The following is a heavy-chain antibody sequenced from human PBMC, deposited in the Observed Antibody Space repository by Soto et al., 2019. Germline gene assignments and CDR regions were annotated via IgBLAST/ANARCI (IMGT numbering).Heavy chain of an antibody. CDR3: AKIGAVDC. D-gene: IGHD3-16*01. V-gene: IGHV3-48*02. CDR1: GFDFSSSG. J-gene: IGHJ4*02. Sequence: DVQLVETGGGLVQPGGPLRLSCAASGFDFSSSGMIWVRQSPEKGLEWVSYISSNSETMYYADSVKGRFTISRDNAKNSLFLQMNSLRDEDTAVYFCAKIGAVDCWGQGTLVTVSS. CDR2: ISSNSETM.